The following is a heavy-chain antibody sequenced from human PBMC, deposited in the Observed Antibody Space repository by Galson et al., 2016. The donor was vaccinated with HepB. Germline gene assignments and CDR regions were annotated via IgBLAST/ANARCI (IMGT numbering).Heavy chain of an antibody. CDR2: IYHSGST. CDR3: ARVYDSSGYYGEAFYYYMDV. D-gene: IGHD3-22*01. V-gene: IGHV4-4*02. CDR1: GGFVRSGNW. J-gene: IGHJ6*03. Sequence: ETLSLTCAVSGGFVRSGNWWSWVRQPPGKGLEWIGEIYHSGSTNYNPSLKSRVTLSVDKSKDQFSLKLSSVTAADTAVYYCARVYDSSGYYGEAFYYYMDVWGKGTTVTVSS.